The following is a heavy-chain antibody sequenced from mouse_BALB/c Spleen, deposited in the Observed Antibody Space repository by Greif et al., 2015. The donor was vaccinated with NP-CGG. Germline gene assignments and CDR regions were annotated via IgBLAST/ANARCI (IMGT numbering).Heavy chain of an antibody. V-gene: IGHV5-6-5*01. CDR1: ELTFSSYA. D-gene: IGHD2-3*01. J-gene: IGHJ2*01. CDR2: ISSGGST. CDR3: ARGRGYYAYYFDY. Sequence: EVKLMESGGGLVKPGGSLKLSCAASELTFSSYAMSWVRQTPEERLEWVASISSGGSTYYPDSVKGRFTIPRDNARNILYLQMSSLRSEDTAMYYCARGRGYYAYYFDYWGQGTTLTVSS.